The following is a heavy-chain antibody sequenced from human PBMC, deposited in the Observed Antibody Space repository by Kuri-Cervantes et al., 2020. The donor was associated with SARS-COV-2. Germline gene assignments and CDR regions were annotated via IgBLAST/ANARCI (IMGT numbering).Heavy chain of an antibody. V-gene: IGHV3-23*01. J-gene: IGHJ4*02. Sequence: GGSLRLSCAASGFTFSNYAMTWVRQAPGKGLEWVSAISGSGGGTNYADSVKGRFTISRDNSKNTLYLQMNSLRAEDTAVYYCVRDGDHWNFDYWGQGTLVTVSS. D-gene: IGHD1-1*01. CDR3: VRDGDHWNFDY. CDR2: ISGSGGGT. CDR1: GFTFSNYA.